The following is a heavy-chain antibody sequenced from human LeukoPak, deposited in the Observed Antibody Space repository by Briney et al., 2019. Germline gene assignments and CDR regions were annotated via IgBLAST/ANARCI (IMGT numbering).Heavy chain of an antibody. D-gene: IGHD2-2*01. J-gene: IGHJ4*02. CDR1: GFTFSSYG. CDR2: IRYDGSNK. V-gene: IGHV3-30*02. CDR3: ARGDGYCSSTSCLYYFDY. Sequence: PGGSLRLSCAASGFTFSSYGMHWVRQAPGKGLEWVAFIRYDGSNKYYADSVKGRFTISRDNSKNTLYLQMNSLRAEDTAVYYCARGDGYCSSTSCLYYFDYWGQGTLVTVSS.